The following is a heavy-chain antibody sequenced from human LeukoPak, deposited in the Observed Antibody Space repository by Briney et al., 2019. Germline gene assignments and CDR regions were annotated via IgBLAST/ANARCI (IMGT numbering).Heavy chain of an antibody. CDR1: GFTFDDYA. Sequence: GGSLRLSCAASGFTFDDYAMHWVRQAPGKGLEWVSLISRDGGSTYYADSVKGRFTISRDNSKNSLYLQMNSLRAEDTALYYCAKEGYYYDSSGSGAFDIWGQGTMVTVSS. CDR2: ISRDGGST. CDR3: AKEGYYYDSSGSGAFDI. D-gene: IGHD3-22*01. J-gene: IGHJ3*02. V-gene: IGHV3-43D*04.